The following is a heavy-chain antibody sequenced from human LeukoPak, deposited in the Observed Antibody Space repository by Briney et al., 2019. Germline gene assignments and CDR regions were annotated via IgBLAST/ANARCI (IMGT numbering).Heavy chain of an antibody. J-gene: IGHJ4*02. CDR1: GGSFSGYY. CDR3: AGPRGNYDSSGMYYFDY. D-gene: IGHD3-22*01. V-gene: IGHV4-34*01. Sequence: PSETLSLTCAVYGGSFSGYYWSWIRQPPGKGLEWIGEINHSGSTNYNPSLKSRVTISVDTSKNQFSLKLSSVTAADTAVYYCAGPRGNYDSSGMYYFDYWGQGTLVTVSS. CDR2: INHSGST.